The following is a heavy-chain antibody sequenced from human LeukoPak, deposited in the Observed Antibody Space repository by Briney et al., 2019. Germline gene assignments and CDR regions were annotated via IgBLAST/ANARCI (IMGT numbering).Heavy chain of an antibody. V-gene: IGHV1-2*02. J-gene: IGHJ4*02. CDR3: ARDGDAVMVDFDY. Sequence: ASVKVSCKTSGYTFTDYYFYWLRQAPGQGLEWMAWIYHNSGATRYAQKFQGRITVIRDTSISTAYMELRTLTPDDTAVYYCARDGDAVMVDFDYWGQGTLVTVSS. CDR2: IYHNSGAT. D-gene: IGHD5-18*01. CDR1: GYTFTDYY.